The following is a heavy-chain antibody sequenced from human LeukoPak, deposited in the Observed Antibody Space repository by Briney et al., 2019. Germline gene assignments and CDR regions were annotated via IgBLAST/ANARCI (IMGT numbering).Heavy chain of an antibody. V-gene: IGHV3-30*04. Sequence: GGSLRLSCAASGFTFSSYAMHWVRQAPGKGLEWVAVISYDGSNKYYADSVKGRFTISRDNSKNTLYLQMNSLRAEDTAVYYCATHPGGTIDYWGQGTLVTVSS. CDR2: ISYDGSNK. J-gene: IGHJ4*02. CDR3: ATHPGGTIDY. CDR1: GFTFSSYA. D-gene: IGHD1-1*01.